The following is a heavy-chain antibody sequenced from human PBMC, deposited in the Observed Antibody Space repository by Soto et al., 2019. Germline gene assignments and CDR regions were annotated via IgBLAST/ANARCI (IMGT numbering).Heavy chain of an antibody. CDR2: IYYSGST. CDR3: ASNGYDYPNWFDL. Sequence: LETLALTCTVCGGSIGSGRYYWSWIRQPPGKRLEWIGYIYYSGSTNYNPSLKTRVTISLDTSTKQFSLKLSSVTAADTAVYYCASNGYDYPNWFDLLGQGTLVTVSS. J-gene: IGHJ5*02. D-gene: IGHD3-22*01. CDR1: GGSIGSGRYY. V-gene: IGHV4-61*01.